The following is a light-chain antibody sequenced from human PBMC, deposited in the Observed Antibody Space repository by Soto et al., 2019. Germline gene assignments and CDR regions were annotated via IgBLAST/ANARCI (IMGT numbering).Light chain of an antibody. CDR1: SSDVGSYNL. J-gene: IGLJ1*01. CDR3: CSYASSSALYV. CDR2: EVS. Sequence: QSALTQPASVSGSPGQSITISCSGTSSDVGSYNLVSWYQQHPGKAPKLMIYEVSKRPSGLSNRFSGSKSGNTASLTISGLQAEDESDYYCCSYASSSALYVFGTGTQLTVL. V-gene: IGLV2-23*02.